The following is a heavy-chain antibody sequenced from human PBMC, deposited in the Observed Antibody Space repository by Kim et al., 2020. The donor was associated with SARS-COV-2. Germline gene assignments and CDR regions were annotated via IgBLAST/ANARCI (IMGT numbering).Heavy chain of an antibody. J-gene: IGHJ5*02. CDR1: GDSIGSGSSY. D-gene: IGHD4-17*01. CDR2: FFSSGTAYST. CDR3: ARPTTGLGGGSRFDP. V-gene: IGHV4-39*01. Sequence: SETLSLTCTVSGDSIGSGSSYGGWIRQPPGKGLEWIGNFFSSGTAYSTYYNPSLRSRVTVSIDTSKNQFSLKLTSVTAADTAVYYCARPTTGLGGGSRFDPWGQGTLVIVSS.